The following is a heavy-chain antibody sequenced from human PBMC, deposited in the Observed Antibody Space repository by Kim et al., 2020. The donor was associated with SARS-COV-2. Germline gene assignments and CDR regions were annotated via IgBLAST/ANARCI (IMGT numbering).Heavy chain of an antibody. CDR2: ST. D-gene: IGHD3-16*01. J-gene: IGHJ4*02. V-gene: IGHV3-20*01. Sequence: STGYADSVKGRFTIARDNAKTSLVLQMNSPRAEDTALYHCVRGYAGGPFDLWGQGTLVTVSS. CDR3: VRGYAGGPFDL.